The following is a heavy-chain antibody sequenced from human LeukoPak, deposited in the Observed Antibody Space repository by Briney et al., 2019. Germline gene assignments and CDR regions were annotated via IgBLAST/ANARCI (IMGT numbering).Heavy chain of an antibody. CDR3: ARDQYYDSKGWFDP. V-gene: IGHV1-18*04. Sequence: ASVKVSCKASGYTFTSYYMHWVRQAPGQGLEWMGWISAYNGNTNYAQKLQGRVTMTTDTSTSTAYMELRSLRSDDTAMYYCARDQYYDSKGWFDPWGQGTLVTVSS. J-gene: IGHJ5*02. CDR2: ISAYNGNT. D-gene: IGHD3-22*01. CDR1: GYTFTSYY.